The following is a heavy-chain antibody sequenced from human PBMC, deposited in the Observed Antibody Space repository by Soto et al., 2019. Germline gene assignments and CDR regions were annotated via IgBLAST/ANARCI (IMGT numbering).Heavy chain of an antibody. J-gene: IGHJ6*02. D-gene: IGHD6-13*01. CDR3: ASTRRSWPLSGYYGMDV. V-gene: IGHV3-30-3*01. Sequence: GGSLRLSCAASGFTCSSYAMHWVRQAPGKGLEWVAVISYDGSNKYYADSVKGRFTISRDNSKNTLYLQMNSLRAEDTAVYYCASTRRSWPLSGYYGMDVWGQGTTVTVSS. CDR2: ISYDGSNK. CDR1: GFTCSSYA.